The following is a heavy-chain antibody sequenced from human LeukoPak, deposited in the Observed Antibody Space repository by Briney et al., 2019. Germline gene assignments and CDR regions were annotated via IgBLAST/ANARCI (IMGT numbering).Heavy chain of an antibody. CDR1: GYTFTGYY. CDR3: AREGAVAGTGEYYFDY. J-gene: IGHJ4*02. CDR2: INPNSGGT. V-gene: IGHV1-2*02. D-gene: IGHD6-19*01. Sequence: GASVKVSCKASGYTFTGYYMHWVRQAPGQGLEWMGWINPNSGGTNYAQKFQGGVTMTRDTSISTAYMELSRLRSDDTAVYYCAREGAVAGTGEYYFDYWGQGTLVTVSS.